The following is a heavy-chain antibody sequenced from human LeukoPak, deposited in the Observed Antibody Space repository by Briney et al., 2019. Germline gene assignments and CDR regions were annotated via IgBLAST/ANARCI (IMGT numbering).Heavy chain of an antibody. CDR3: ARPTTVGSLFDY. CDR2: ISSSGSTI. Sequence: GGSLRLSCAASGFTFSDYYMSWIRQAPGKGLEWVSYISSSGSTIYYADSVKGRFTISRDNAKNSLYLQMNSLRVEDTAVYYCARPTTVGSLFDYWGQGTLVTVSS. J-gene: IGHJ4*02. D-gene: IGHD4-17*01. V-gene: IGHV3-11*04. CDR1: GFTFSDYY.